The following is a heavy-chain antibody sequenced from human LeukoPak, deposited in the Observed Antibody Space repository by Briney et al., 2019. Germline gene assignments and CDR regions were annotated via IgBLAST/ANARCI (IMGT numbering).Heavy chain of an antibody. CDR2: IYTSGST. Sequence: PSKTLSLTCTVSGGSISSYYWSWIRQPPGKGLEWIGYIYTSGSTNYNPSLKSRVTISVDTSKNQFSLKLSSVTAADTAVYYCARSPQTEGCSSTSCYFPFDYWGQGTLVTVSS. J-gene: IGHJ4*02. V-gene: IGHV4-4*09. CDR1: GGSISSYY. CDR3: ARSPQTEGCSSTSCYFPFDY. D-gene: IGHD2-2*01.